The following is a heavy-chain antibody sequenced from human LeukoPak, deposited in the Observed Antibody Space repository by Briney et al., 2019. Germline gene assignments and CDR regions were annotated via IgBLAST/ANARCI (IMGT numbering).Heavy chain of an antibody. D-gene: IGHD3-3*01. CDR3: ARGAHVDRYDFWSGYQNWFDP. V-gene: IGHV1-2*02. CDR2: INPNSGGT. CDR1: GYTFTGYY. Sequence: ASVKVSCKASGYTFTGYYMHWVRQAPGQGLEWMGWINPNSGGTNYAQKFQGRVTMTRDTSISTAYMELSRLRSDDTAVYYCARGAHVDRYDFWSGYQNWFDPWGQGTLVTVSS. J-gene: IGHJ5*02.